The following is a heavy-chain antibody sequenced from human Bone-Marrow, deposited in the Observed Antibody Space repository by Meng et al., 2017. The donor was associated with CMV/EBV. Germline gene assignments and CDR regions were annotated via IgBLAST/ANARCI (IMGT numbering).Heavy chain of an antibody. Sequence: GGSLRLSCAASGFTFSSYAMSWVRQAPGKGLEWVSVIYSGGSSTYYADSVKGRFTISRDNSKNTLYLQMNSLRAEDTAVYYCARELYDSSGIRYDYWGQGTLVTVSS. D-gene: IGHD3-22*01. V-gene: IGHV3-23*03. CDR2: IYSGGSST. CDR3: ARELYDSSGIRYDY. CDR1: GFTFSSYA. J-gene: IGHJ4*02.